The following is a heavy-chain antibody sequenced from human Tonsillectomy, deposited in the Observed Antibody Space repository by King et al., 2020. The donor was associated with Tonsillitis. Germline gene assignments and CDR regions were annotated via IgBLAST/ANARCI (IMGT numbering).Heavy chain of an antibody. J-gene: IGHJ3*02. Sequence: QLVQSGAEVKKPGASVKVSCTASGYTFSNYYMHWVRQAPGQGLEWMAIINPRGGSRTYAQKFQGRVAVTSDTSTSTVYLELSSLGSDDTAVYYCAKGKVGAFDRWDALDIWGQGTVITVSS. V-gene: IGHV1-46*01. CDR3: AKGKVGAFDRWDALDI. CDR1: GYTFSNYY. CDR2: INPRGGSR. D-gene: IGHD1-26*01.